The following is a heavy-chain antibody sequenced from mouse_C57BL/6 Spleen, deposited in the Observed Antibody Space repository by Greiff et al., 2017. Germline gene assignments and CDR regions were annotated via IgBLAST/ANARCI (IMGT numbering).Heavy chain of an antibody. J-gene: IGHJ4*01. V-gene: IGHV5-6*02. CDR3: ARRIYSDYAMEY. Sequence: EVKLQESGGDLVKPGGSLKLSCAASGFTFSSYGMSWVRQTPDKRLEWVATISSGGSYTYYPDSVKGRFTISRDNAKNTLYLQMSSLKSEDTAMYYCARRIYSDYAMEYWGQGTSVTVSS. CDR1: GFTFSSYG. D-gene: IGHD2-1*01. CDR2: ISSGGSYT.